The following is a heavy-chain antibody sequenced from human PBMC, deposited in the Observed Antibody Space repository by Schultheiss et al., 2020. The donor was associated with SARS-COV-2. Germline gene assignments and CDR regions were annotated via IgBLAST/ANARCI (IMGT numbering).Heavy chain of an antibody. CDR2: TSYDGNNK. CDR1: GFTFSNYA. D-gene: IGHD2-15*01. CDR3: ARSYCSGGRCYSLDY. J-gene: IGHJ4*02. V-gene: IGHV3-30-3*01. Sequence: GESLKISCAASGFTFSNYAMHWVRQAPGKGLEWVAVTSYDGNNKYFADSVKGRFTVSRDNSKNTLDLQMSSLRLEETAVYYCARSYCSGGRCYSLDYWGQGALVTVAS.